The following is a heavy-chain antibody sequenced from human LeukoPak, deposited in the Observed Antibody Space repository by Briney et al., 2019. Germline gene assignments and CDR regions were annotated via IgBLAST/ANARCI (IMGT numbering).Heavy chain of an antibody. CDR3: AKATMIVVVTMVAFDY. J-gene: IGHJ4*02. CDR1: GFTFSSYA. V-gene: IGHV3-23*01. D-gene: IGHD3-22*01. Sequence: GGSLRLSCAVSGFTFSSYAMSWVRQAPGKGLEWVSAISGSGGSTYYADSVKGRFTISRDNSKNTLYLQMNSLRAEDTAVYYCAKATMIVVVTMVAFDYWGQGTLVTVSS. CDR2: ISGSGGST.